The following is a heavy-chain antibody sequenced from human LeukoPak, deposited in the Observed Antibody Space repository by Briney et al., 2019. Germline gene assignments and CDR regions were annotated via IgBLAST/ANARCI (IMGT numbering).Heavy chain of an antibody. D-gene: IGHD3-3*01. CDR2: IYYSGST. CDR3: ARARRDYTIFGVVSWFDP. V-gene: IGHV4-59*01. J-gene: IGHJ5*02. CDR1: GGSISSYY. Sequence: SETLSLTCTVSGGSISSYYWSWIRQPPGKGLEWIGYIYYSGSTNYNPSLKSRVTISVDTSKNQFSLKLSSVTAADTAVYHCARARRDYTIFGVVSWFDPWGQGTLVTVSS.